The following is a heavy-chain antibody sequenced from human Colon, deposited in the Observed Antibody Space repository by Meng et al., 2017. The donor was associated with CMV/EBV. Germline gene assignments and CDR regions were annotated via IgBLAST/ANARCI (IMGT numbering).Heavy chain of an antibody. CDR2: IRHDGSNE. CDR3: ARDKGVRTFDT. D-gene: IGHD2-21*01. J-gene: IGHJ4*02. V-gene: IGHV3-30*02. Sequence: VWLVGSGGGVVQPGGSLRLVFAASGIPFSSSGLHWVRQAPGKGLEWVALIRHDGSNEYYAESVRGRFTISRDNSKNTVYLQMNSLRSEDTAVYYCARDKGVRTFDTWGQGILVTVSS. CDR1: GIPFSSSG.